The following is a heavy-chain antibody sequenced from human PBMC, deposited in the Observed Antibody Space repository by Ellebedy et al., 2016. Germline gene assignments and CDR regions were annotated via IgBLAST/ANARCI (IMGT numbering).Heavy chain of an antibody. CDR3: ARDQEEWPAKRGFDY. D-gene: IGHD3-3*01. CDR1: GGSVNSSY. Sequence: SETLSLXXTVSGGSVNSSYCSWIRQPAGNGLEWIGRISPTLGTNYNPSLKSRVALSIDTSKHQFSLKLNSVTAADTAVYYCARDQEEWPAKRGFDYWGRGILVTVSS. CDR2: ISPTLGT. V-gene: IGHV4-4*07. J-gene: IGHJ4*02.